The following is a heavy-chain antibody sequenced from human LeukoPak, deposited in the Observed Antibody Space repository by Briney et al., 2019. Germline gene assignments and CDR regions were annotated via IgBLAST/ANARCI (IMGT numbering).Heavy chain of an antibody. Sequence: SETLSLTCTVSGGSISSYYWSWIRQPPGKGLEWIGYIYYSGSTNYNPSLKSRVTISVDTSKNQFSLKLSSVTAADTAVYYCARGPDSLSYYYYMDVWGKGTTVTVSS. D-gene: IGHD3-10*01. V-gene: IGHV4-59*08. CDR2: IYYSGST. CDR1: GGSISSYY. J-gene: IGHJ6*03. CDR3: ARGPDSLSYYYYMDV.